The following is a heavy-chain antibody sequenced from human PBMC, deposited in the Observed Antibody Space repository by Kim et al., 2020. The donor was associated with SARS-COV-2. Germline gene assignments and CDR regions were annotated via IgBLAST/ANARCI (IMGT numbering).Heavy chain of an antibody. CDR3: TREGQLWLRGAFDY. J-gene: IGHJ4*02. D-gene: IGHD5-18*01. V-gene: IGHV3-49*04. CDR2: IRSKAYGGTT. CDR1: GFTFGDYA. Sequence: GGSLRLSCTASGFTFGDYAMSWVRQAPGKGLEWVGFIRSKAYGGTTEYAASVKGRFTISRDDSKSIAYLQMNSLKTEDTAVYYCTREGQLWLRGAFDYWGQGTLVTVSS.